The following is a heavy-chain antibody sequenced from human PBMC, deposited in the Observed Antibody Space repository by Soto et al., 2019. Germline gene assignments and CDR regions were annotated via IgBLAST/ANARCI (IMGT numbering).Heavy chain of an antibody. CDR2: VHYTGTT. J-gene: IGHJ4*02. V-gene: IGHV4-59*01. D-gene: IGHD4-17*01. CDR1: GGSIGSYH. CDR3: ARDTVLTGMFDF. Sequence: TLSLTCTVSGGSIGSYHWSWVRQPPGKGLEWIASVHYTGTTNYNPSLGSRVTISIDAPENQISLKLTSVTAADTAFYYCARDTVLTGMFDFWGQGTLVTVSS.